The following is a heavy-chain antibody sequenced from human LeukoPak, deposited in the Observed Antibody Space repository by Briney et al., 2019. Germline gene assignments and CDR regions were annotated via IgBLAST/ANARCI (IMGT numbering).Heavy chain of an antibody. D-gene: IGHD6-19*01. V-gene: IGHV4-39*01. CDR2: IYYSGST. J-gene: IGHJ5*02. CDR1: GGSISSSSYY. Sequence: SETLSLTYTVSGGSISSSSYYWGWIRQPPGKGLEWIGSIYYSGSTYYNPSLKSRVTISVDTSKNQFSLKLSSVTAADTAVYYCARHSGSGWYGEWFDPWGQGTLVTVSS. CDR3: ARHSGSGWYGEWFDP.